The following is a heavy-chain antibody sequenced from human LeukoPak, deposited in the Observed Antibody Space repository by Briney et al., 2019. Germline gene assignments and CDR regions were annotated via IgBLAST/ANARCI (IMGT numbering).Heavy chain of an antibody. Sequence: PGGSLRLSCAASGFTFSSYSMNWVRQAPGKGLEWIGRIYTSGSTNYNPSLKSRVTMSVDTSKNQFSLKLSSVTAADTAVYYCARDLRPRVRWATYGMDVWGQGTTVTVSS. D-gene: IGHD3-3*01. CDR1: GFTFSSYS. CDR2: IYTSGST. J-gene: IGHJ6*02. CDR3: ARDLRPRVRWATYGMDV. V-gene: IGHV4-4*07.